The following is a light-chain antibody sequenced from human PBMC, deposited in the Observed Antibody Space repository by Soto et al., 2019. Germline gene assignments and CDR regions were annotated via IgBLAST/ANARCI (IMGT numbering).Light chain of an antibody. CDR2: HTS. CDR3: QQYGSSPRP. CDR1: QSVGGS. Sequence: ETVLTQSPCTLSLSPGERATLPCRASQSVGGSLAWYQQRPGQAPRLLVYHTSNRATGIPDRFSASGSGTDFTLTISRMEPEDFAVYCCQQYGSSPRPFGQGTKVDIK. V-gene: IGKV3-20*01. J-gene: IGKJ1*01.